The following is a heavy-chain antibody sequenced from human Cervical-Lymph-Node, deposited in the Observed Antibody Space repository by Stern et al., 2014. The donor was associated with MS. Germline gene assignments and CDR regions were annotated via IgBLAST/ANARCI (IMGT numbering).Heavy chain of an antibody. Sequence: QVQLAQSQAQVNKPGASVKVSCKVSGYTLSEISMQWVRQAPGEGLECMGGFDPEHGETRYAQKFQGRVTMAEDRSTDTAYMELSSLRSEDTAVYYCATHRGRVTYYYGMDVWGQGTTVTVSS. CDR2: FDPEHGET. V-gene: IGHV1-24*01. CDR3: ATHRGRVTYYYGMDV. D-gene: IGHD2-21*02. J-gene: IGHJ6*02. CDR1: GYTLSEIS.